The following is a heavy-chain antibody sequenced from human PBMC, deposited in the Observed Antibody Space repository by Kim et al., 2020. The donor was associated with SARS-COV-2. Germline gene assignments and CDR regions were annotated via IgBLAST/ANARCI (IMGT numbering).Heavy chain of an antibody. D-gene: IGHD3-9*01. J-gene: IGHJ1*01. Sequence: GGSLRLSCAASGFTFSSYAMSWVRQAPGKGLEWVSAISGSGGSTYYADSVTGRFTISRDNSKNTLYLQMNSLRAEDTAVYYCATDWGYYDILTGLGIAEYVQHWGQGTLVTVSS. V-gene: IGHV3-23*01. CDR2: ISGSGGST. CDR3: ATDWGYYDILTGLGIAEYVQH. CDR1: GFTFSSYA.